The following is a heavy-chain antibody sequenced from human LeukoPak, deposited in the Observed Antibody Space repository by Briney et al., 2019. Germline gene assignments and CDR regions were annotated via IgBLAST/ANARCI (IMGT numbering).Heavy chain of an antibody. V-gene: IGHV3-33*01. Sequence: GGSLRLSCAASGFTFRSHGMHWVRQAPGKGLEWVAGIWYDGSNEDYADSVKGRFTISRDNSKNTLYLQMNSLRVEDTAVYYCARDGQNGSPYATDVWGQGTTVTVSS. D-gene: IGHD3-10*01. J-gene: IGHJ6*02. CDR3: ARDGQNGSPYATDV. CDR2: IWYDGSNE. CDR1: GFTFRSHG.